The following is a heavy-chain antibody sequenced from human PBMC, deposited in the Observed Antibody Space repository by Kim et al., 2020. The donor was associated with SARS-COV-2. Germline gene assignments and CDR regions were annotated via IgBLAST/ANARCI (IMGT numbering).Heavy chain of an antibody. J-gene: IGHJ4*02. CDR3: ASALGH. CDR2: YTSGRT. D-gene: IGHD3-16*02. V-gene: IGHV4-4*07. Sequence: YTSGRTNYNPYLQSRGTMSVDMSKNQFSLKLSYVTAADTAVYYCASALGHWGQGTLVTVSS.